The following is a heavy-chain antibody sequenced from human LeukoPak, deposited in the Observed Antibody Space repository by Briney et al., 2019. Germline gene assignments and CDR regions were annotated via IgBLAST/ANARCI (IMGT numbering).Heavy chain of an antibody. CDR3: ARDYYDSSGYHFAY. Sequence: GGSLRLSCAASGFTFDDYAMHWVRQAPGKGLEWVSGISWNSGSIGYADPVKGRFTISRDNAKNSLYLQMNSLRAEDTALYYCARDYYDSSGYHFAYWGQGTLVTVSS. D-gene: IGHD3-22*01. CDR2: ISWNSGSI. V-gene: IGHV3-9*01. CDR1: GFTFDDYA. J-gene: IGHJ4*02.